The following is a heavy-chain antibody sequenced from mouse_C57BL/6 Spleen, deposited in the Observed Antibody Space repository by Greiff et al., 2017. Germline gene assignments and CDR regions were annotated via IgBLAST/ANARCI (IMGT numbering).Heavy chain of an antibody. V-gene: IGHV2-2*01. J-gene: IGHJ2*01. CDR3: ARGESTVPRGDALFDY. D-gene: IGHD1-1*01. Sequence: VQLQESGPGLVQPSQSLSITCTVSGFSLTSYGVHWVRQSPGKGLEWLGVIWSGGSTDYNAAFISRLSISKDNSKSQVFFKMNSLQADDTAIYYCARGESTVPRGDALFDYWGQGTTLTVSS. CDR1: GFSLTSYG. CDR2: IWSGGST.